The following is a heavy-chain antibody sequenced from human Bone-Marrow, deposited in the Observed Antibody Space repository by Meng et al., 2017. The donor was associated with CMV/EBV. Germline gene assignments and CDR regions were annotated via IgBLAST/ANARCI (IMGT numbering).Heavy chain of an antibody. D-gene: IGHD3-3*01. J-gene: IGHJ4*02. CDR3: ARDRYSYYDFWSGYYVSPAIDY. CDR2: ISSSSSYT. CDR1: YY. Sequence: YYMSWIRQAPGKVLEWVSYISSSSSYTNYADSVKGRFTISRDNAKNSLYLQMNSLRAEDTAVYYCARDRYSYYDFWSGYYVSPAIDYWGQGTLVTVSS. V-gene: IGHV3-11*06.